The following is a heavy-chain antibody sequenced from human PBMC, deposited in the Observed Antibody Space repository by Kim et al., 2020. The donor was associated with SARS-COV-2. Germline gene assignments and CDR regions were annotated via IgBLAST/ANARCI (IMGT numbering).Heavy chain of an antibody. V-gene: IGHV3-73*01. J-gene: IGHJ4*02. Sequence: AYAASVKGRFTISRDDSKNTAYLQMNSLKTEDTAVYYCTRQMVGATTVDYWGQGTLVTVSS. D-gene: IGHD1-26*01. CDR3: TRQMVGATTVDY.